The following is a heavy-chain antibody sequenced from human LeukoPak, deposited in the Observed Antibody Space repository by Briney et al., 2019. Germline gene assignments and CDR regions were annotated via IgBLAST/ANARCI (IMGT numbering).Heavy chain of an antibody. CDR1: GFMFGEYS. CDR3: TSPEGGTYYFDY. D-gene: IGHD1-26*01. V-gene: IGHV3-49*04. Sequence: PGGSLRLSCAASGFMFGEYSISWVRQAPGKGLEWVGFIRSKTYGRTAQYAASVKGRFTISRDDSRSSAYLQMHNLKTEDTAVYFCTSPEGGTYYFDYWGQGTLVTVSS. J-gene: IGHJ4*02. CDR2: IRSKTYGRTA.